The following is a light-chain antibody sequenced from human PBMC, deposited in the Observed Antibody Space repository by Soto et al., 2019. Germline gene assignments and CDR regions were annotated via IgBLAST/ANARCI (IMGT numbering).Light chain of an antibody. J-gene: IGKJ1*01. CDR2: GAS. Sequence: ETVLTQSPGTLSLSPGERATLSCRASQSVSSNSLAWFQQKPGQAPRLLIFGASSRATGIPDRFSGSGSGTDFTLTIIRLEPEDFAVYYCQHYGTSPWTFGQGNKVEIK. CDR3: QHYGTSPWT. CDR1: QSVSSNS. V-gene: IGKV3-20*01.